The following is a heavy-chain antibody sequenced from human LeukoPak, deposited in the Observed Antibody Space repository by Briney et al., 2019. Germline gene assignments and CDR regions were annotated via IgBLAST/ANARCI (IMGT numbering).Heavy chain of an antibody. Sequence: PGGSLRLSCAASGFTVSTNYFSWVRQAPGRGLEWISVIYRDGTIYYSDSVKDRLTISRDNSKNTLFLEMNSLGADDTAVYYCAREWEYYYNRRRGAFDVWGQGTTVTVSS. CDR3: AREWEYYYNRRRGAFDV. D-gene: IGHD3-22*01. V-gene: IGHV3-66*01. CDR2: IYRDGTI. CDR1: GFTVSTNY. J-gene: IGHJ3*01.